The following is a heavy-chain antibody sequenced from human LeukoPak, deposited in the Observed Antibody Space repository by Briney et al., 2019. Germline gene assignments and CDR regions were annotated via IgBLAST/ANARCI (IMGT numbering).Heavy chain of an antibody. J-gene: IGHJ4*02. Sequence: GGSLRLSCAASGFTFDDYAMHWVRQAPGKGLEWVSGISWNSGSIGYADSVKGRFIISRDNAKNSLYLQMNSLRAEDTALYYCAKEYVEYSSGWYYFDYWGQGTLVTVSS. CDR2: ISWNSGSI. CDR1: GFTFDDYA. V-gene: IGHV3-9*01. CDR3: AKEYVEYSSGWYYFDY. D-gene: IGHD6-19*01.